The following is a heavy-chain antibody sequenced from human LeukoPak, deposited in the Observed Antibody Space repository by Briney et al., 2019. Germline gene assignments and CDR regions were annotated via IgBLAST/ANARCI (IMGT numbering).Heavy chain of an antibody. J-gene: IGHJ4*02. CDR1: GYSISSSNW. Sequence: PSDTLSLTCAVSGYSISSSNWWGWLRQPPGKGLEWIGYIYYSGSTYYNPSLKSRVTMSVDTSKNQFSLKLSSVTAVDTAVYYCARTQGYCSSTSRYPFDYWGQGTLVTVSS. V-gene: IGHV4-28*01. CDR3: ARTQGYCSSTSRYPFDY. CDR2: IYYSGST. D-gene: IGHD2-2*01.